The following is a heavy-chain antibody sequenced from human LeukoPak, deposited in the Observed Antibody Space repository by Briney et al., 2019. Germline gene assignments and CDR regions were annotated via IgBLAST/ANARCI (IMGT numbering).Heavy chain of an antibody. J-gene: IGHJ5*02. CDR1: GASITSRY. CDR3: ARDYCSSTTCLNWFDP. D-gene: IGHD2-2*01. CDR2: IYYGGGV. V-gene: IGHV4-59*11. Sequence: KPSETLSLTCSVSGASITSRYWNWVRQAPGKGLEWVGYIYYGGGVSYNPSLKSRLTIALDTSKNQFSLRLTSVTAADTAVYYCARDYCSSTTCLNWFDPWGQGTLVTVSS.